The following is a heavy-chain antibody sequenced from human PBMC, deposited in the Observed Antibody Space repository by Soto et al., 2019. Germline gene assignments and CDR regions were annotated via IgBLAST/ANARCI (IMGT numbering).Heavy chain of an antibody. CDR2: IYYSGST. CDR1: GGSISSYY. V-gene: IGHV4-59*01. J-gene: IGHJ5*02. CDR3: ARDQGDIVVVPAAGGFGTPYNWSDA. D-gene: IGHD2-2*01. Sequence: SETLSLTCTVSGGSISSYYWSWIRQPPGKGLEWIGYIYYSGSTNYNPSLKSRVTITVDTSKNQFSLKLSSVTAADTAVYYCARDQGDIVVVPAAGGFGTPYNWSDARGQGTLVTVSS.